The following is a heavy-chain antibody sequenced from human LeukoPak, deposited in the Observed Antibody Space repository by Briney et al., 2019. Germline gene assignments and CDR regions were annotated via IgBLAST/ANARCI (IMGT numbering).Heavy chain of an antibody. CDR3: ARDLGHSGYDLYDY. V-gene: IGHV3-7*01. CDR1: EITFSKYW. CDR2: MKHDGNEK. Sequence: GGSLRLSCVDSEITFSKYWMNWVRQAPGKGLEWVANMKHDGNEKHYVDSVEGRFTISRDNAKSSLYLQMNNLRAEDTAVYYCARDLGHSGYDLYDYWGQGTLVTVSS. J-gene: IGHJ4*02. D-gene: IGHD5-12*01.